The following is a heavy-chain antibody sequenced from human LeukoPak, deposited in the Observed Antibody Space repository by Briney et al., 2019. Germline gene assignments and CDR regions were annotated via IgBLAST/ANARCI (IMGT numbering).Heavy chain of an antibody. D-gene: IGHD4/OR15-4a*01. CDR1: GGSISSYY. Sequence: SETLSLTCTVSGGSISSYYWSWIRQPPGKGLEWIGYIYYSGSTNYNPSLKSRVTISVDTSKNQFSLKLSSVTAADTAVYYCARSSNVGQPDSWGQGTLVTVSS. V-gene: IGHV4-59*01. J-gene: IGHJ4*02. CDR2: IYYSGST. CDR3: ARSSNVGQPDS.